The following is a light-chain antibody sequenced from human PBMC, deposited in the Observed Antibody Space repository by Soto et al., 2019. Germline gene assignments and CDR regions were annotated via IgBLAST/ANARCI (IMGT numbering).Light chain of an antibody. V-gene: IGKV3-11*01. J-gene: IGKJ1*01. CDR2: DAS. CDR1: QSVSSY. CDR3: QQRSNWPPSWT. Sequence: EIVLTQSPATLSLSPGERATLSCRASQSVSSYLAWYQQKPGQAPRLLIYDASNRATGIPARFSGSGSGTDFTLTISSLELEDFAVYYCQQRSNWPPSWTFGQGTKVDIK.